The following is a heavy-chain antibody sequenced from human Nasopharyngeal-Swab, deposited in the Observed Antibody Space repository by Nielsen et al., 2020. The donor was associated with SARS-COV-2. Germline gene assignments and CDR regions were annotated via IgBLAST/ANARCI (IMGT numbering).Heavy chain of an antibody. V-gene: IGHV3-23*01. Sequence: GESLKISCAASGFTFSSNAMSWVRQAPGKGLEWVSAISGSGGSTYYADSVKGRFTISRDNSKNTLYLQMNSLRAEDTAVYYCAKASYYDFWSGVEGYYGMDVWGQGTTVTVSS. J-gene: IGHJ6*02. D-gene: IGHD3-3*01. CDR2: ISGSGGST. CDR3: AKASYYDFWSGVEGYYGMDV. CDR1: GFTFSSNA.